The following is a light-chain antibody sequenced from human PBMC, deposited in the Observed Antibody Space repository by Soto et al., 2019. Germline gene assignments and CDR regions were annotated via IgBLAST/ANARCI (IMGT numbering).Light chain of an antibody. CDR2: RNN. V-gene: IGLV1-47*01. Sequence: QSVLTQPPSASGTPGQRVTIACSGSSSNIGSNYVYWYQQLPGTAPKLLIYRNNQRPSGVPDRCSGSKSGTSASLAISGLRSEDEANYYCAAWEDRLSGVVFGGGTKLTVL. J-gene: IGLJ3*02. CDR1: SSNIGSNY. CDR3: AAWEDRLSGVV.